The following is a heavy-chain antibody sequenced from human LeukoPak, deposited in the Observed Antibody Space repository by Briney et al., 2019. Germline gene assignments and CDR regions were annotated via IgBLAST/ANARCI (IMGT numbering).Heavy chain of an antibody. V-gene: IGHV1-69*01. CDR3: ARGYGSGSDLYYYYGMDV. Sequence: SVKVSCKASGGTFSSYAISWVRQAPGQGLEWMGGIIPIFGTAKYAQKFQGRVTITADESTTTAYMELSSLRSEDTAVYYCARGYGSGSDLYYYYGMDVWGQGTTVTVSS. J-gene: IGHJ6*02. CDR1: GGTFSSYA. D-gene: IGHD3-10*01. CDR2: IIPIFGTA.